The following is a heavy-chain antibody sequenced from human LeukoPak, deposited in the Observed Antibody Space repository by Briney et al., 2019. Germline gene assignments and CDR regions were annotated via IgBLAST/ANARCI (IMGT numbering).Heavy chain of an antibody. CDR1: GFTFSSYT. Sequence: GGSLRLSCAASGFTFSSYTMNWVRQAPGKGLEWVSSFSGSTGYTYYADSVKGRFTISRDNAKNSLYLQMNSLRAEDTAVYYCARDSLYDSSGYDAFDIWGQGTTVTVSS. CDR3: ARDSLYDSSGYDAFDI. V-gene: IGHV3-21*01. D-gene: IGHD3-22*01. CDR2: FSGSTGYT. J-gene: IGHJ3*02.